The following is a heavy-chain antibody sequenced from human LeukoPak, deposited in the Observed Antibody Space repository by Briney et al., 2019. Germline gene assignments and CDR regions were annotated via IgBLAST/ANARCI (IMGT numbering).Heavy chain of an antibody. D-gene: IGHD2-2*01. V-gene: IGHV1-8*03. Sequence: ASVKVSCKASGYTFTSYDINWVRQATGQGLEWMGWMNPNSGNTGYAQKFQGRVTITRNTSISTAYMELSSLRSEDTAVYYCARRVPAASYWYFDLWGRGTLVTVSS. J-gene: IGHJ2*01. CDR1: GYTFTSYD. CDR3: ARRVPAASYWYFDL. CDR2: MNPNSGNT.